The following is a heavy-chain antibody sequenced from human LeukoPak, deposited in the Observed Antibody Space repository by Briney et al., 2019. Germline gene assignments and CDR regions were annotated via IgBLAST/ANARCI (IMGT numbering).Heavy chain of an antibody. CDR1: GGTFSSYA. Sequence: ASVKVSCKASGGTFSSYAISWVRQAPGQGPEWMGGIIPIFGTANYAQKFQGRVTITADESTSTAYMELSSLRSEDTAVYYCARLGYCSGGSCSDYWGQGTLVTVSS. J-gene: IGHJ4*02. CDR2: IIPIFGTA. CDR3: ARLGYCSGGSCSDY. V-gene: IGHV1-69*13. D-gene: IGHD2-15*01.